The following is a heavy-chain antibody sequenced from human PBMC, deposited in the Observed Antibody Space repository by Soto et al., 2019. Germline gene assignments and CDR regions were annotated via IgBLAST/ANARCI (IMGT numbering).Heavy chain of an antibody. V-gene: IGHV1-46*01. Sequence: ASVKVSCKASGYSFASYYMHWVRQAPGQRFEWMGTINPGDGRTSYAQKFQGRISMTRDTSTTTVYMELSSLRSEDTAVYYCARGFPSSTRLGWFDPWGQGTLVTVSS. CDR1: GYSFASYY. CDR3: ARGFPSSTRLGWFDP. J-gene: IGHJ5*02. D-gene: IGHD2-2*01. CDR2: INPGDGRT.